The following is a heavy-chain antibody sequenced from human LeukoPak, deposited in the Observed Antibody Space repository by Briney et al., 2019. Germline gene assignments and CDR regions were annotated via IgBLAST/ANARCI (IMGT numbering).Heavy chain of an antibody. J-gene: IGHJ4*02. Sequence: PGGSLRLSCAASGFTFDDYAMHWVRQAPGKGLEWVSLISGVGGSTYYADSVKGRFTISRDNSKNSLYLQMNSLRTEDTALYYCAKDITWQLVPDYWGQGTLVTVSS. V-gene: IGHV3-43*02. CDR1: GFTFDDYA. CDR3: AKDITWQLVPDY. D-gene: IGHD6-6*01. CDR2: ISGVGGST.